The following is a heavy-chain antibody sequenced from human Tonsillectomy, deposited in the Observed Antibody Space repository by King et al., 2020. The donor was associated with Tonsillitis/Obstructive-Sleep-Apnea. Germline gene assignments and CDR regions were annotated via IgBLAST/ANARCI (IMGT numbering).Heavy chain of an antibody. D-gene: IGHD3-3*01. J-gene: IGHJ4*02. CDR1: GFTFSSYS. CDR2: ISSSSTYI. CDR3: ARGFLEWLPLDY. V-gene: IGHV3-21*01. Sequence: VQLVESGGGLIKPGGSLRLSCAASGFTFSSYSMNWVRQAPGKGLEWVSSISSSSTYIYYADSLRGRFTISRDNAKNSLYLQRNRLRAEDTAVYYCARGFLEWLPLDYWGQGTLVTVSS.